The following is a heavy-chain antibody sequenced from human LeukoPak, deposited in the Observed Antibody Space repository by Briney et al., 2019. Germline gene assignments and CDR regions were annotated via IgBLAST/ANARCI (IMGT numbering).Heavy chain of an antibody. Sequence: PSATLSLTCTVSGRYISSYYWSWIRHPPGKGLEWIGYIYYSGSANYNPSLKSRVTISVATSKNQFSLKLSSVTAADTAVYYCARGEGGYDAFDIWGQGTMVTVSS. J-gene: IGHJ3*02. V-gene: IGHV4-59*01. CDR2: IYYSGSA. CDR1: GRYISSYY. D-gene: IGHD5-12*01. CDR3: ARGEGGYDAFDI.